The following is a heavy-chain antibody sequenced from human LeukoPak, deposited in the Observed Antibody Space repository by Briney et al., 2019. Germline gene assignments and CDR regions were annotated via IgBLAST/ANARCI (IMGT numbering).Heavy chain of an antibody. CDR3: ASHDGWSSY. V-gene: IGHV4-31*03. CDR1: GGSISSGGYY. J-gene: IGHJ4*02. D-gene: IGHD5-24*01. Sequence: SETLSLTCTVSGGSISSGGYYWSWIRQHPGKGLEWIGYVYSSGSTYYNPSLKSRVTISVDTSKNQFSLKLSSVTAAYTAVYYCASHDGWSSYWGQGTLVTVSS. CDR2: VYSSGST.